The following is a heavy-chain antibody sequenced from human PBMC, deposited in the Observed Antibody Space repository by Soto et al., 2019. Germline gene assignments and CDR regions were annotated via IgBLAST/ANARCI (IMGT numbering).Heavy chain of an antibody. CDR3: ARTVDYGVERALDN. CDR1: CASISSGENY. Sequence: SETLSLTCAVSCASISSGENYWSWIRQPPGKGLEWIGCIHYIGSTYYNPSLKSRVAMSVDTSKNLFSLRLSSVSATDTAVYFCARTVDYGVERALDNWGQGTQVTVSS. J-gene: IGHJ4*02. CDR2: IHYIGST. D-gene: IGHD4-17*01. V-gene: IGHV4-30-4*01.